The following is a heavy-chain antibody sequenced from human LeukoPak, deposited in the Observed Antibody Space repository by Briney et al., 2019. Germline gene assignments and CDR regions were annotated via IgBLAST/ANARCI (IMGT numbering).Heavy chain of an antibody. CDR2: ISTSGST. CDR3: ARESGASGDYDFWSGYYNWFDP. D-gene: IGHD3-3*01. J-gene: IGHJ5*02. V-gene: IGHV4-61*02. CDR1: GGSISSGSYY. Sequence: PPETLSLTCTVSGGSISSGSYYWSWIRQPAGKGLEWIGRISTSGSTNYNPSLKSRVTISVDTSKNQFSLKLSSVTAADTAVYYCARESGASGDYDFWSGYYNWFDPWGQGTLVTVSS.